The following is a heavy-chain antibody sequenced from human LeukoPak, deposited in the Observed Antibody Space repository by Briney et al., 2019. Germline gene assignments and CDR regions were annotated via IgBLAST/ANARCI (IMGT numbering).Heavy chain of an antibody. J-gene: IGHJ6*02. Sequence: SETLSLTCAVSGGSISSGGYSWSWIRQPPGKGLEWIGYIYHSGSTYYNPSLKSRVTISVDRSKNQFSLKLSSVTAVDTAVYYCARDGYYYYGMDVWGQGTTVTVSS. CDR3: ARDGYYYYGMDV. CDR1: GGSISSGGYS. CDR2: IYHSGST. V-gene: IGHV4-30-2*01.